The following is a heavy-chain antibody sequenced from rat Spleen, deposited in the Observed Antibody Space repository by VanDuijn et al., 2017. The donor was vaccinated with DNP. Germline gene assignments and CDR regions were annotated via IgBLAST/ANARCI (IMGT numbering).Heavy chain of an antibody. CDR3: ARTYYGLYAMDA. J-gene: IGHJ4*01. CDR2: ISTSGGST. Sequence: EVQLVESGGGLVQPGRSLKLSCAASGFTFSNFDMAWVSQAPTKGLEWVASISTSGGSTYYRDSVKGRFTVSRDNAKSTLYLQMDSLRSEDTATYYCARTYYGLYAMDAWGQGTSVTVSS. V-gene: IGHV5-25*01. D-gene: IGHD1-6*01. CDR1: GFTFSNFD.